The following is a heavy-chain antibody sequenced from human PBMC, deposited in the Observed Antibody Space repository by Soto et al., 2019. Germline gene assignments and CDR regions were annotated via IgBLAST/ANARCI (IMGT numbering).Heavy chain of an antibody. CDR3: ARGITVTSAWDAAFHF. Sequence: AKVSCKASGYAVTSYAMSVSQQGAGQGLEWMGWINVYNGNTKYAQKFQGRVTMTTDTSTSTAYMELRSLRSDDTAVYYCARGITVTSAWDAAFHFWGQGTMVTVS. CDR1: GYAVTSYA. CDR2: INVYNGNT. V-gene: IGHV1-18*01. D-gene: IGHD4-17*01. J-gene: IGHJ3*01.